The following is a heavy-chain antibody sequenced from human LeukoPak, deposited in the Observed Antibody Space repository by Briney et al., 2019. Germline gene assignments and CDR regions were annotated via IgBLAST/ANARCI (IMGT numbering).Heavy chain of an antibody. Sequence: GCNFSRCDMCRVRWAPGKGLEWVSAISGSGGSTYYADSVKGRFTISRDNSKNALYLQMNSLRAEDTAVYYCANYPSYQLLPLRYCGQGTLVTVSS. J-gene: IGHJ4*02. CDR3: ANYPSYQLLPLRY. V-gene: IGHV3-23*01. CDR2: ISGSGGST. CDR1: GCNFSRCD. D-gene: IGHD2-2*01.